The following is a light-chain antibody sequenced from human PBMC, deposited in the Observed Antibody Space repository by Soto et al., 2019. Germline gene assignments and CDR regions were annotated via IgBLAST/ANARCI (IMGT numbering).Light chain of an antibody. Sequence: EIVMTQSPATLSVSPGERATLSCRASQNVRSNLAWYHQKPGQAPRLLISDASTRANGIPARFSGSGSGTEFPLTITSLQSEDFAVYYCKQYDNLPLSFGGGTRVEIK. CDR3: KQYDNLPLS. J-gene: IGKJ4*01. V-gene: IGKV3-15*01. CDR2: DAS. CDR1: QNVRSN.